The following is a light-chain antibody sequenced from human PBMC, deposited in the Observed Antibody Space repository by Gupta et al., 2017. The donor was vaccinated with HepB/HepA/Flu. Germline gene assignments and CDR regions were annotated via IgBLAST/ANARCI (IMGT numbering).Light chain of an antibody. CDR3: QQYYRTPLT. J-gene: IGKJ5*01. CDR2: WAS. Sequence: IVMTQSRDSLAVPLGERATINCKSSQSVLYSSNNKNYLGWYQQKAGQPPKLLIYWASTRQSGVPDRFSGSGSGTDFTLTISSLQAEDVALYYCQQYYRTPLTFGQGTRLEIK. V-gene: IGKV4-1*01. CDR1: QSVLYSSNNKNY.